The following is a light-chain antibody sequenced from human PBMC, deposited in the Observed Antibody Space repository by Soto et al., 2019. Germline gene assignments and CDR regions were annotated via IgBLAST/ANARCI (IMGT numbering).Light chain of an antibody. CDR1: NSDVGGYNY. V-gene: IGLV2-14*01. CDR3: SPYTSISTIYV. CDR2: EVS. J-gene: IGLJ1*01. Sequence: QSALTQPASVSGSPGQSITISCTGTNSDVGGYNYVSWYQQHPGKAPELMIYEVSHRPSGVSNRFSGSKSDNTASLTISGLQAEDEADYYCSPYTSISTIYVFGEGTKVTVL.